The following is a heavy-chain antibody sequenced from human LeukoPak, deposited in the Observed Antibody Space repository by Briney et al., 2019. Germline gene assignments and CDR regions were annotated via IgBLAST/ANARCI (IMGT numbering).Heavy chain of an antibody. J-gene: IGHJ5*02. CDR1: GFTFSSYA. V-gene: IGHV3-23*01. D-gene: IGHD3-3*01. Sequence: GGSLRLSCAASGFTFSSYAMSWVRQAPGKGLEWVSAISGSGGSTYYADSVKGRFTISRDNSMNTLYLQMNSLRAEDTAVYYCARGVTPSITIFGVAFDPWGQGTLVTVSS. CDR3: ARGVTPSITIFGVAFDP. CDR2: ISGSGGST.